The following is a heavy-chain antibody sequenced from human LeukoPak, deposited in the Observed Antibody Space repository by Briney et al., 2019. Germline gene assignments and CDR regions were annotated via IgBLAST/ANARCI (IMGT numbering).Heavy chain of an antibody. CDR1: GFTFSSYG. CDR2: IRCDGSNK. J-gene: IGHJ4*02. Sequence: GGSLRLSCAASGFTFSSYGMHWVRQAPGKGLEWVAFIRCDGSNKYYADSVKGRFTISRDNSKNTLYLQMNSLRAEDTAVYYCATGAIVGALQDWGQGTLVTVSS. D-gene: IGHD1-26*01. CDR3: ATGAIVGALQD. V-gene: IGHV3-30*02.